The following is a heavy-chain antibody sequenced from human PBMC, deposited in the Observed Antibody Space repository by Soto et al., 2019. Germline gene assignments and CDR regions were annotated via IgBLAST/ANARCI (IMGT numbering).Heavy chain of an antibody. Sequence: KLRETLSLTCAVSGGSISSSNWWSWVRQPPGKGLEWIGEIYHSGSTNYNPSLKSRVTISVDKSKNQFSLKLSSVTAADTAVYYCARRDSSSWANFNWFDPWGQGTLVTVSS. CDR3: ARRDSSSWANFNWFDP. J-gene: IGHJ5*02. D-gene: IGHD6-13*01. V-gene: IGHV4-4*03. CDR2: IYHSGST. CDR1: GGSISSSNW.